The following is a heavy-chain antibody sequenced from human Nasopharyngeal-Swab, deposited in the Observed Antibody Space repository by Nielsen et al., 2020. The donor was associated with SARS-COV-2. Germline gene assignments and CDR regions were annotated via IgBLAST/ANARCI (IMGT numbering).Heavy chain of an antibody. CDR2: INHSGST. CDR1: GGSFSGYY. V-gene: IGHV4-34*01. J-gene: IGHJ5*02. Sequence: SETLSLTYAVYGGSFSGYYWNWIRQPPGKGLEWIGEINHSGSTNYNPSLKGRVTISLDTSKNQFSLKLSSVTAADTAVYYCARSRYTSSWYGVRNWFDPWGQGTLVTVSS. CDR3: ARSRYTSSWYGVRNWFDP. D-gene: IGHD6-13*01.